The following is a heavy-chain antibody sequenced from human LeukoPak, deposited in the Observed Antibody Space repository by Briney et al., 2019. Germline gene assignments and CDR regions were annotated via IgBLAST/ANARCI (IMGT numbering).Heavy chain of an antibody. CDR1: GGTFSSYA. Sequence: SVKVSCKASGGTFSSYAISWVRQAPGQGLEWMGRIIPILGIANYAQKFQGRVTITTDESTSTAYMELSSLRSEDTAVYYRARDPLYSGSYYYWGQGTLVTVSS. CDR2: IIPILGIA. J-gene: IGHJ4*02. V-gene: IGHV1-69*04. D-gene: IGHD1-26*01. CDR3: ARDPLYSGSYYY.